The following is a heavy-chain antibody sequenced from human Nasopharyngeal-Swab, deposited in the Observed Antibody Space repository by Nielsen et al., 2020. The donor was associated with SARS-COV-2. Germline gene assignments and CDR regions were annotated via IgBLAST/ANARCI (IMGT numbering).Heavy chain of an antibody. V-gene: IGHV4-59*01. CDR1: GASMSGYS. CDR2: MYDNEYT. D-gene: IGHD6-19*01. CDR3: ARENWQLANVFDI. J-gene: IGHJ3*02. Sequence: GSLRLSCTVSGASMSGYSWGWIRQPPGKGLEWIAFMYDNEYTNYNPSLRGRATISLDTSKNQFSLKVTSVTAADTAVYYCARENWQLANVFDIWGQGTMVTVSS.